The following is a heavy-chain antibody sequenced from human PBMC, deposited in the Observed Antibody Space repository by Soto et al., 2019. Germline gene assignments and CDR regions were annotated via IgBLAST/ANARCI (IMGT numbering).Heavy chain of an antibody. D-gene: IGHD3-22*01. J-gene: IGHJ4*02. CDR1: GYTFTSYA. V-gene: IGHV1-3*01. CDR2: INAGNGHT. CDR3: ARSSGFYYVDY. Sequence: QVQLVQSGAEVKKPGASVKVSCKASGYTFTSYAMHWVRQAPGQRLEWMGWINAGNGHTKYSQKFQGRVTITRDTSASTAYMELTILSSEDTAVYYCARSSGFYYVDYWGQGTLVTVSS.